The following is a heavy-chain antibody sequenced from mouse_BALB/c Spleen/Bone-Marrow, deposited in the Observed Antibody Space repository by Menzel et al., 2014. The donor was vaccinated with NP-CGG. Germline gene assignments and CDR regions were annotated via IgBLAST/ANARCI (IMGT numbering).Heavy chain of an antibody. CDR2: IRNKANGYTT. V-gene: IGHV7-3*02. Sequence: EVKLQESGGGLVQPGGSLRLSCATSGFTFTDYYMSWVRQPPGKAPEWLGFIRNKANGYTTEYSASVKGRFTISRDNSQSILYLQMNTLRAEDSATYYCARDINDNYNWYFDAWGAGTTVTVSS. CDR3: ARDINDNYNWYFDA. J-gene: IGHJ1*01. CDR1: GFTFTDYY. D-gene: IGHD2-1*01.